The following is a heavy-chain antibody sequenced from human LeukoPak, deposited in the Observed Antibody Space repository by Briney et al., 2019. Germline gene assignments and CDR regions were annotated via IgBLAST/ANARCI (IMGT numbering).Heavy chain of an antibody. J-gene: IGHJ4*02. CDR1: GVSISSGGYS. CDR2: IYHSGST. V-gene: IGHV4-30-2*01. D-gene: IGHD3-22*01. CDR3: ARTDSSYRGYFGY. Sequence: PSETLSLTRAVSGVSISSGGYSWSWIRQPPGKGLEWIGYIYHSGSTYYNPSLKSRVTISVDRSKNQFSLKLSSVTAADTAVYYCARTDSSYRGYFGYWGQGTLVTVSS.